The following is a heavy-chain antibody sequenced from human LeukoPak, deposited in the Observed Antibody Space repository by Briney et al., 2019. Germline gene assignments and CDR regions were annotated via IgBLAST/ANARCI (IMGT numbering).Heavy chain of an antibody. CDR1: GGSISSYY. CDR3: ARRGGLYCSGGSCYHYYYGMDV. D-gene: IGHD2-15*01. Sequence: PSETLSLTCTVSGGSISSYYWSWIRQPPGKGLEWIGYIYYSGSTNYNPSLKSRDTISVDTSKNQFSLKLSSVTAADTAVYYCARRGGLYCSGGSCYHYYYGMDVWGQGTTVTVSS. J-gene: IGHJ6*02. CDR2: IYYSGST. V-gene: IGHV4-59*01.